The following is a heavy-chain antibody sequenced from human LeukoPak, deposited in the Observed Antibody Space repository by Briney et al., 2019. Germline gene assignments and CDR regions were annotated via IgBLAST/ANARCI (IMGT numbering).Heavy chain of an antibody. Sequence: GGSLRLSCAASGFTFSSHAMHWVRQAPGKGLEWVAVISYDGSNKYYADSVKGRFTISGDNSKNTLYLQMNSLRAEDTAVYYCARDLPANLGYCTNAVCWGGFDYWGQGTLVTVSS. J-gene: IGHJ4*02. V-gene: IGHV3-30-3*01. CDR2: ISYDGSNK. CDR1: GFTFSSHA. D-gene: IGHD2-8*01. CDR3: ARDLPANLGYCTNAVCWGGFDY.